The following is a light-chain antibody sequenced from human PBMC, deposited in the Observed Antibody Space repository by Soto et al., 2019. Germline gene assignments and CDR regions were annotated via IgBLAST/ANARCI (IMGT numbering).Light chain of an antibody. V-gene: IGKV3-20*01. Sequence: EFVLTQSPGTLSLAPGEGATLSCRASQTARNNYLAWYQQKPGQAPRLLIYDASSRATGIPDRFSGGGSGKDFTLTISRLEPEDCAVYYCKQFSSYPLTFGGVTKVEIX. CDR1: QTARNNY. CDR3: KQFSSYPLT. CDR2: DAS. J-gene: IGKJ4*01.